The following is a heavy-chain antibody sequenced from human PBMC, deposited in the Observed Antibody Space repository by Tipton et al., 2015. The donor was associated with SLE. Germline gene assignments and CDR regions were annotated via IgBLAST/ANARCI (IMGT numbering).Heavy chain of an antibody. CDR3: ARKRLPDLDFDL. CDR1: GFTFNNYA. CDR2: INTDGGSK. D-gene: IGHD3-16*01. Sequence: SLRLSCAASGFTFNNYALTWVRQAPGKGLVWVARINTDGGSKVYADSVKGRFTMSRDIAKNTVYLQMNSLRAEDTAVYYCARKRLPDLDFDLWGRGTLVTVSS. J-gene: IGHJ2*01. V-gene: IGHV3-74*01.